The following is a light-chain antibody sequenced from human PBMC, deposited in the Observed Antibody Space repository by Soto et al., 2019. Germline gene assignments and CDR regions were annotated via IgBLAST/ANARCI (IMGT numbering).Light chain of an antibody. CDR1: QSIGNS. CDR3: QQSYSTRTWT. Sequence: DIQMTQSPSSLSSSVGDRVTITCRASQSIGNSLNWYQHKAGEAPKLLIYSTSSLQSGVPSRFSGSGSGTDVTLTISSLEPEDFAAYYCQQSYSTRTWTFGQGTKVEIK. V-gene: IGKV1-39*01. CDR2: STS. J-gene: IGKJ1*01.